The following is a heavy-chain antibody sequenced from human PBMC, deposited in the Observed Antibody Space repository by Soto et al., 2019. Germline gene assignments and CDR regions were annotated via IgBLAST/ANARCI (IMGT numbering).Heavy chain of an antibody. V-gene: IGHV5-51*01. CDR2: IYPGDSDT. J-gene: IGHJ6*02. CDR3: ARHLRSYDFFQYYYGIDV. CDR1: GDNYNLHL. Sequence: GESLKLSCRGSGDNYNLHLISWVRQKPGRGLEWMGIIYPGDSDTRYNPSFQGQVTISVDKSINTAYLQWDSLEASDTATYYCARHLRSYDFFQYYYGIDVWGQGSTVTVSS. D-gene: IGHD3-16*01.